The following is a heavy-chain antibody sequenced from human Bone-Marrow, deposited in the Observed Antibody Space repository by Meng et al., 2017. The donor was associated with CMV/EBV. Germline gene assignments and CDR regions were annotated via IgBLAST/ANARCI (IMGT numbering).Heavy chain of an antibody. CDR1: GGSISSGGYY. J-gene: IGHJ4*02. CDR3: ARDRAAVGFDY. Sequence: LSLTCTVSGGSISSGGYYWSWIRQHPGKGLEWIGCVYYSGTTYSNPSLKSRLTISVDTSKNQFSLKLSFVTAADTAVYYCARDRAAVGFDYWGQGTLVTVSS. D-gene: IGHD6-13*01. V-gene: IGHV4-31*03. CDR2: VYYSGTT.